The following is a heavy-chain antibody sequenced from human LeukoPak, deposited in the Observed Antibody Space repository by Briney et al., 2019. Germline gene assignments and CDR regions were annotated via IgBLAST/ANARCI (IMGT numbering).Heavy chain of an antibody. CDR1: GYTFTGYY. V-gene: IGHV1-2*02. Sequence: ASVKVSCKASGYTFTGYYRHWVRQAPGQGLEWMGWINPNSGGTNYAQKFQGRVTMTRDTSISTAYMELSRLRSDDTAVYYCARVIAVAGTKYYGMDVWGQGTTVTVSS. CDR3: ARVIAVAGTKYYGMDV. J-gene: IGHJ6*02. CDR2: INPNSGGT. D-gene: IGHD6-19*01.